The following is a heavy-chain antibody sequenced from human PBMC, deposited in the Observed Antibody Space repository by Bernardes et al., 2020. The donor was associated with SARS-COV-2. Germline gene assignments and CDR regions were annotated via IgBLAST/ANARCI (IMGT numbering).Heavy chain of an antibody. CDR3: ARDPRYYDFWSGLAN. CDR2: IYSGGST. CDR1: GFTVSSNY. J-gene: IGHJ4*02. D-gene: IGHD3-3*01. Sequence: GVLRLSCAASGFTVSSNYMSWVRQAPGKGLEWVSVIYSGGSTYYADSVKGRFTISRDNSKNTLYLQMNSLRAEDTAVYYCARDPRYYDFWSGLANWGQGTLVTVSS. V-gene: IGHV3-66*02.